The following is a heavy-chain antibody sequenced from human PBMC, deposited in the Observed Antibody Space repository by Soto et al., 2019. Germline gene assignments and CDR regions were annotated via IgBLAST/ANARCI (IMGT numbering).Heavy chain of an antibody. V-gene: IGHV2-5*01. D-gene: IGHD2-2*01. Sequence: GSGPTLVNPTQTLTLTCTVSGFSLSTGGRTVGWIRQPPGKAPEWLALSLQYSPSLQSRLTFTKDTSKNQVFLTMTNMDPVDTAKYYCTLRQDTSRGTIYWGQGILVTVPS. CDR3: TLRQDTSRGTIY. J-gene: IGHJ4*02. CDR1: GFSLSTGGRT. CDR2: SL.